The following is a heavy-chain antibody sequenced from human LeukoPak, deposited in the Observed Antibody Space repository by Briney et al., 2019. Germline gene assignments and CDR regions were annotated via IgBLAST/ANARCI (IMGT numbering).Heavy chain of an antibody. CDR1: GGSISSYY. J-gene: IGHJ5*02. CDR2: LYYSGST. V-gene: IGHV4-59*01. CDR3: ARVDSGYYLNWFDP. D-gene: IGHD3-22*01. Sequence: KPSETLSLTCTVSGGSISSYYWSWIRHPPGKGLEWIGYLYYSGSTNYNPSLKSRVTISVDTSKNQFSLKVSSVTAADTAVYYCARVDSGYYLNWFDPWGQGTLVTVSS.